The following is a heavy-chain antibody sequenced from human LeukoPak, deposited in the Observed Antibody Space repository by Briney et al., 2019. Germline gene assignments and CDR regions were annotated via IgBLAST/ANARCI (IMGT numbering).Heavy chain of an antibody. D-gene: IGHD3-10*02. CDR1: GFAFNDYN. V-gene: IGHV3-21*01. J-gene: IGHJ6*04. Sequence: GGSLRLSCAASGFAFNDYNMNWVRQVPGKGLEWISSITSSSHYIYYGDSVKGRFTISRDNAKNSLFLQMNSLRAEDTAVYYCAELGITMIGGVWGKGTTVTISS. CDR2: ITSSSHYI. CDR3: AELGITMIGGV.